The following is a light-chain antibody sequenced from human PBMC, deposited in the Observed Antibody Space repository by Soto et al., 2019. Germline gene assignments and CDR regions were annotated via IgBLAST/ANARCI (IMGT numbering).Light chain of an antibody. CDR3: QHSNRSPLT. Sequence: IQMTQSPSTLSASLGDRVTLSCRASQSVSSCLAWYQQKAGKAPRLLIYDASSWAIGLPARFSGSGSGTDFTITISRVPHDDVANYCWQHSNRSPLTFGQGTKVDIK. CDR2: DAS. CDR1: QSVSSC. V-gene: IGKV1-5*01. J-gene: IGKJ1*01.